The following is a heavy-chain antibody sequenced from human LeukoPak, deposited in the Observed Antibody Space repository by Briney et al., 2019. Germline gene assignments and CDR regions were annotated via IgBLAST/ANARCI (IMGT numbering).Heavy chain of an antibody. Sequence: PSETLSLTCIVSGGSISSSNYYWGWIRQPPGKGLEWIGTIYYTGSTYYNPSLKSRVTISVDTSKDQFSLKLSSVTAADTAVYYCARGGRVYGSGSRYYYYYMDVWGKGTTVTVSS. D-gene: IGHD3-10*01. CDR3: ARGGRVYGSGSRYYYYYMDV. CDR2: IYYTGST. J-gene: IGHJ6*03. V-gene: IGHV4-39*07. CDR1: GGSISSSNYY.